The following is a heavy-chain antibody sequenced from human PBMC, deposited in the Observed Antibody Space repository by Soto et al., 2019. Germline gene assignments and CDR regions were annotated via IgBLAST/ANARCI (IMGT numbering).Heavy chain of an antibody. CDR3: ARQYYDSSGWYFFDY. J-gene: IGHJ4*02. Sequence: SETLSLTCTVSGGSISSNVYYWAWIRQPPGKGLEWIGSIYYAGSTYSNPSLQSRVSISVDSSKNQFSLKVSSVTGADTAVYYCARQYYDSSGWYFFDYWGPGTLVTVS. V-gene: IGHV4-39*01. CDR2: IYYAGST. D-gene: IGHD3-22*01. CDR1: GGSISSNVYY.